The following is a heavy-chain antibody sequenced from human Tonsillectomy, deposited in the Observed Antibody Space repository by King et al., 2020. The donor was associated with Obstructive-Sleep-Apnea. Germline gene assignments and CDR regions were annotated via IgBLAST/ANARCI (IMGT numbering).Heavy chain of an antibody. Sequence: VQLQESGPGLVKPSETLSLTCTVSGDSISSGYYWGWIRQFPGKGLEWIATIYHSGSTYYNPSLKSRVTISIDTSKNQFSLKMTSVTAADRAVCYCATGQWLTYFNSWGQGTLVTVSS. CDR3: ATGQWLTYFNS. CDR2: IYHSGST. J-gene: IGHJ4*02. D-gene: IGHD6-19*01. CDR1: GDSISSGYY. V-gene: IGHV4-38-2*02.